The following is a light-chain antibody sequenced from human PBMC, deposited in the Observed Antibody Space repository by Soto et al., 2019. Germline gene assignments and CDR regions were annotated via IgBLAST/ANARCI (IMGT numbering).Light chain of an antibody. CDR2: SNN. J-gene: IGLJ2*01. CDR1: SSNIGSNT. CDR3: AAWDGSLSGL. V-gene: IGLV1-44*01. Sequence: QSVLTQPPSASGTPGQRITISCSGSSSNIGSNTVNWYQQLPGTAPKLLIYSNNQRPSGVPDRFSGSKSGTSASLAISGLQSEDEADYYCAAWDGSLSGLFGGGTKLTVL.